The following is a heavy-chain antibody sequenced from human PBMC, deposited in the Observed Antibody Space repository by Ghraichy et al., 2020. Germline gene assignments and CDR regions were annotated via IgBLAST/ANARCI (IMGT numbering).Heavy chain of an antibody. J-gene: IGHJ6*02. CDR3: ANIVDTALSTDV. V-gene: IGHV3-30*02. CDR2: LRFDGFSR. Sequence: GESLNISCAASGYSLSSNGMHWVRQAPGKGLEWVAFLRFDGFSRYYSDSVNGRFTISGDNSKNTVNLQMNSLKTEDTAVYYCANIVDTALSTDVWGQGTTVIVSS. CDR1: GYSLSSNG. D-gene: IGHD5-18*01.